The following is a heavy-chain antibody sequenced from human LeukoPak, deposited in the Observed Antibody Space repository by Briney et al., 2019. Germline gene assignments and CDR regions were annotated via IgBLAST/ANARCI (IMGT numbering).Heavy chain of an antibody. CDR2: IRSKAYGGTT. CDR1: GFTFSSYA. Sequence: GGSLRLSCAASGFTFSSYAMSWVRQAPGKGLEWVGFIRSKAYGGTTEYAASVKGRFTISRDDSKSIAYLQMNSLRTEDTAVYYCTRDPDYYDSSGYYNGMDVWGQGTTVTVSS. V-gene: IGHV3-49*04. D-gene: IGHD3-22*01. CDR3: TRDPDYYDSSGYYNGMDV. J-gene: IGHJ6*02.